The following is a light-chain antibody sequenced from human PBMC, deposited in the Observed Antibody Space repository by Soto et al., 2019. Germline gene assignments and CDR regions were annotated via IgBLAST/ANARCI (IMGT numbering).Light chain of an antibody. CDR2: RNN. Sequence: QSVLTQPPSASGTPGQRVTISCSGSSSNIGSNHVYWYQHLPGRAPKLLIYRNNQRPSGVPDRFSGSESGTSASLAISGLRSEDEADYYCAAWDASLSGHVFGTGTKV. V-gene: IGLV1-47*01. CDR1: SSNIGSNH. J-gene: IGLJ1*01. CDR3: AAWDASLSGHV.